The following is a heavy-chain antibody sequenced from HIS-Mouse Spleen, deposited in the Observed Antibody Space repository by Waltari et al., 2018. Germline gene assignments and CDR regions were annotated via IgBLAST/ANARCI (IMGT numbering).Heavy chain of an antibody. CDR2: IYYSGGT. D-gene: IGHD6-13*01. Sequence: QLQLQESGPGLVKPSETLSLTCTVSGGSISSSSYYWGWIRQPPGKGLGGIGNIYYSGGTYYTPSLKSRVTISVDTSKNQFSLKLSSVTAADTAVYYCAREIPYSSSWYDWYFDLWGRGTLVTVSS. J-gene: IGHJ2*01. CDR1: GGSISSSSYY. CDR3: AREIPYSSSWYDWYFDL. V-gene: IGHV4-39*07.